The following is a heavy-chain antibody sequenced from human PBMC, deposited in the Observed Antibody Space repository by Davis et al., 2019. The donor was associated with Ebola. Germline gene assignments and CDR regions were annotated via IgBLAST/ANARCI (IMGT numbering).Heavy chain of an antibody. Sequence: DFVKGRFTISRDNSKNTLHLQMNSLRTEDTAVYYCAREAYTVTTSWFDPWGQGTLVIVSS. CDR3: AREAYTVTTSWFDP. D-gene: IGHD4-17*01. J-gene: IGHJ5*02. V-gene: IGHV3-30*01.